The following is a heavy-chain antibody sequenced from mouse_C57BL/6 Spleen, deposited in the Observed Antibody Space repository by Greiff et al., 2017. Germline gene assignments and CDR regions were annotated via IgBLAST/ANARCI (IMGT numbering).Heavy chain of an antibody. CDR1: GYTFTSYW. V-gene: IGHV1-61*01. CDR3: ARKGPGYFDY. Sequence: VQLQQPGAELVRPGSSVKLSCKASGYTFTSYWMDWVKQRPGQGLEWIGNIYPSDSETHYNQKFKDKATLTVDKSSSTAYMQLSSLTSEDSAVYYCARKGPGYFDYWGQGTTLTVSS. J-gene: IGHJ2*01. CDR2: IYPSDSET.